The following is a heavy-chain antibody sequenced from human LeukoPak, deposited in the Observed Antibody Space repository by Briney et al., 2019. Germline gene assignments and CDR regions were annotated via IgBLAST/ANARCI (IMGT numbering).Heavy chain of an antibody. Sequence: ASVKVSCKASGYTFTSYAMHWVRQAPGQRLEWIGWINAGNGNTKYSQKFQGRVTITRDTSASTAYMELSSLRSEDTAVYYCARAGIVGATGPLDWGQGTLVTVSS. CDR3: ARAGIVGATGPLD. CDR1: GYTFTSYA. V-gene: IGHV1-3*01. J-gene: IGHJ4*02. D-gene: IGHD1-26*01. CDR2: INAGNGNT.